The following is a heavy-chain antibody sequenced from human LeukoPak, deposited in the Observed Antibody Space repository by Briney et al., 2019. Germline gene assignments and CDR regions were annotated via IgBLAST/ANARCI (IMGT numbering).Heavy chain of an antibody. CDR1: GGSFSINY. D-gene: IGHD6-19*01. CDR2: IHYSGST. V-gene: IGHV4-59*01. CDR3: ARADSGWYALFDS. J-gene: IGHJ4*02. Sequence: SETLSLTCTVSGGSFSINYWSWIRQSPGKGLEWIGYIHYSGSTTYNPSLKRRVSISLDTSENRFSLKLRSVTAADTAVYYCARADSGWYALFDSWGQGTLVTVSS.